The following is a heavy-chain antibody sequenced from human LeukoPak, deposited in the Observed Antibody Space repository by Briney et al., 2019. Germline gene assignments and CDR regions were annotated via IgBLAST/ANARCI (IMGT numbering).Heavy chain of an antibody. V-gene: IGHV4-59*01. CDR1: GGSISSYY. D-gene: IGHD3-10*01. J-gene: IGHJ3*02. CDR2: IYYSGST. CDR3: ARVGWWITMVRGVIGAFDI. Sequence: SETLSLTCTVSGGSISSYYWSWLRQPPGKGLEWVGYIYYSGSTNYNPSLKSRVTISVDTSKNQFSLKLSSVTAADTAVYYCARVGWWITMVRGVIGAFDIWGQGTMVTVSS.